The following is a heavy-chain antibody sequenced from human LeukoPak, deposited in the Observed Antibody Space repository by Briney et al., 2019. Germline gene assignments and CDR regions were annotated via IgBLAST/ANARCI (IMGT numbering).Heavy chain of an antibody. CDR1: GGSISTYY. V-gene: IGHV4-59*12. CDR3: ARDGIPAARKGYYYYYGMDV. CDR2: IHYSGST. Sequence: PSETLSLTCTVSGGSISTYYWSWIRQPPGKGLEWIGYIHYSGSTNYNPSLQSRVTISVDTSKNQFSLKVSSVTAADTAVYYCARDGIPAARKGYYYYYGMDVWGQGTTVTVSS. D-gene: IGHD6-13*01. J-gene: IGHJ6*02.